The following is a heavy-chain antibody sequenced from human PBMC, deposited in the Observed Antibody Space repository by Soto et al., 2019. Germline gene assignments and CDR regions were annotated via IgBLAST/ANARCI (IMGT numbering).Heavy chain of an antibody. CDR3: ARAGVVVVPAASAFDI. D-gene: IGHD2-2*01. J-gene: IGHJ3*02. Sequence: GASVKVSCKASGYTFTSYYMHWVRQAPGQGLEWMGIINPSGGSTSYAQKFQGRVTMTWDTSTSTVYMELSSLRSEDTAVYYCARAGVVVVPAASAFDIWGQGTMVTVSS. CDR1: GYTFTSYY. CDR2: INPSGGST. V-gene: IGHV1-46*03.